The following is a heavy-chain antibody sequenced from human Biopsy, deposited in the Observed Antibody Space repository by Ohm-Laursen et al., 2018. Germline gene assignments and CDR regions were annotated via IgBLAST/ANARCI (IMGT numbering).Heavy chain of an antibody. CDR1: GGSISSYY. Sequence: SQTLSLTCTVSGGSISSYYWRWIRQPPGKGLDRIGFLYYTGFANSNPSLRSRVIISVDPFRNQFSLNSSAVTAADTAVYYCARQAGGNDANVGNGGQGNRVTVSS. CDR2: LYYTGFA. CDR3: ARQAGGNDANVGN. J-gene: IGHJ1*01. D-gene: IGHD3-16*01. V-gene: IGHV4-59*08.